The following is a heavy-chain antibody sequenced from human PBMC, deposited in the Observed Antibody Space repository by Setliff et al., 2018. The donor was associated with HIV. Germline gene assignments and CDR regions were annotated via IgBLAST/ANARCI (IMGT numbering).Heavy chain of an antibody. Sequence: GGSLRLSCAASGFTFSSYEMNWVRQAPGKGLEWVSYISGSGSAMYYADSVEGRFTISRDNSKNTLNLQMNSLRPEDTALYYCAKDLGGGSYGTWAYGMDVGGQGTTVTVSS. CDR3: AKDLGGGSYGTWAYGMDV. CDR2: ISGSGSAM. CDR1: GFTFSSYE. D-gene: IGHD4-17*01. J-gene: IGHJ6*02. V-gene: IGHV3-48*03.